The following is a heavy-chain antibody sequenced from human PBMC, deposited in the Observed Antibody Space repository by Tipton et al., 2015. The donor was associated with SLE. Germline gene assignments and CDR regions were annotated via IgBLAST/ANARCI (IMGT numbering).Heavy chain of an antibody. J-gene: IGHJ6*02. CDR3: ARHRGKVTTYGDNGLDV. CDR2: IYYTGST. V-gene: IGHV4-39*01. Sequence: TLSLTCTVSGDSITSGIYYWGWIRQPPGKGPEYIGSIYYTGSTYYSPSFKTRVDMSIDTSKSQFSLKVRSVTAADTAMYYCARHRGKVTTYGDNGLDVWGQGTTVAVSS. CDR1: GDSITSGIYY. D-gene: IGHD4-23*01.